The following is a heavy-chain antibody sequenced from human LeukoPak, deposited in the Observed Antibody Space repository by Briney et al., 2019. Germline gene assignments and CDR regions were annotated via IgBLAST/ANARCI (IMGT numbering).Heavy chain of an antibody. V-gene: IGHV3-74*01. D-gene: IGHD2-21*02. J-gene: IGHJ6*02. CDR3: ARVAYCGGDCYPDYYYYYGMDV. CDR1: GFTFSSYW. CDR2: INSDGSST. Sequence: GGSLRLSCAASGFTFSSYWMHWVRQAPGKGLVWVSRINSDGSSTIYADSVKGRFTISRDNAKNTLYLQMNSLRAEDTAVYYCARVAYCGGDCYPDYYYYYGMDVWGQGTTVTVSS.